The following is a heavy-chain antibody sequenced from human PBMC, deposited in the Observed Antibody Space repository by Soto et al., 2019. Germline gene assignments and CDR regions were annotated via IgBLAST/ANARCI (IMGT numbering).Heavy chain of an antibody. Sequence: ASVKVSCKASGYTFTGYYMHWVRQAPGQGLEWMGWINPNSVGTNYAQKFQGRVTMTRDTSISTAYMELSRLRSDDTAVYYCARDPLAVAGNWFDPWGQGTLVTVSS. J-gene: IGHJ5*02. V-gene: IGHV1-2*02. D-gene: IGHD6-19*01. CDR2: INPNSVGT. CDR3: ARDPLAVAGNWFDP. CDR1: GYTFTGYY.